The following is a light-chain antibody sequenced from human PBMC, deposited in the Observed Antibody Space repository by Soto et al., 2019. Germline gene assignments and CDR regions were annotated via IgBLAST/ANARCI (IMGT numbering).Light chain of an antibody. CDR1: QTINSW. Sequence: IQMTQSPSTLSGSVGDRVTITCRASQTINSWLAWYQQKPGKAPKLMIYKASTLKSGVSSRFSGSGSGTEFTLTISSLQHDDSATYYYLRHSTYPRTFGQGTKVDIK. J-gene: IGKJ1*01. V-gene: IGKV1-5*03. CDR2: KAS. CDR3: LRHSTYPRT.